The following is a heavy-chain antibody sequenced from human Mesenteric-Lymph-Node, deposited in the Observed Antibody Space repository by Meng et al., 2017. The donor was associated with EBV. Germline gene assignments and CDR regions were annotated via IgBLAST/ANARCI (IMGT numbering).Heavy chain of an antibody. CDR1: GYTFTSYA. V-gene: IGHV1-3*01. J-gene: IGHJ5*02. Sequence: QVQLVQSGAEVKKPXXSXKVXCEASGYTFTSYAMHWVRQAPGQRLEWMGWITVGNGDTKYSQKFHGRVTITRDTSATTAYMELSSLTSEDTAVYYCARDSSGDSRRFDPWGQGTLVTVSS. CDR3: ARDSSGDSRRFDP. CDR2: ITVGNGDT. D-gene: IGHD6-19*01.